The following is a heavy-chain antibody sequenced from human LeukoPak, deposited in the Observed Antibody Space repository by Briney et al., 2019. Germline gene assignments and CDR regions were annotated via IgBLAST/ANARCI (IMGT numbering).Heavy chain of an antibody. CDR1: GFTFSSYG. J-gene: IGHJ6*03. D-gene: IGHD3-10*01. V-gene: IGHV3-30*18. CDR3: AKGGTWSYYYYYMDV. CDR2: ISYDGSNK. Sequence: GGSLRLSCAASGFTFSSYGMTWVRQAPGKGLEWVAVISYDGSNKYYADSVKGRFTISRDPSKNTLFLQMNSLRAEDTAVYYCAKGGTWSYYYYYMDVWGKGTTVTVSS.